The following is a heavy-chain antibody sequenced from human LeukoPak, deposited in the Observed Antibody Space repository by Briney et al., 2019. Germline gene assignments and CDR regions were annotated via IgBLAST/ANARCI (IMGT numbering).Heavy chain of an antibody. D-gene: IGHD6-19*01. Sequence: GESLKISCKGSGYSLTTYWIAWVRQMPGKGLEWMGIIYPGDSDTRYSPSFQGQVTISADKSISTAYLQWSSLKASDTAIYYCARPSYSSGWIFDYWGQGTLVTVSS. CDR1: GYSLTTYW. CDR3: ARPSYSSGWIFDY. V-gene: IGHV5-51*01. CDR2: IYPGDSDT. J-gene: IGHJ4*02.